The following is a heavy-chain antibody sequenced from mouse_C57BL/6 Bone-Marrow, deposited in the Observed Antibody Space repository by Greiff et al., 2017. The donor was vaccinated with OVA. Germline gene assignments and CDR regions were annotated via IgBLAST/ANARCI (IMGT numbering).Heavy chain of an antibody. CDR3: AKISSYFYWYFDV. CDR1: GFSLTSYG. J-gene: IGHJ1*03. D-gene: IGHD1-1*01. CDR2: IWRGGST. V-gene: IGHV2-5*01. Sequence: QVQLKESGPGLVQPSQSLSITCTVSGFSLTSYGVHWVRQSPGKGLEWLGVIWRGGSTAYNAAFMSRLSITKDNSKSQVFYKMNSLQADDTAIYYCAKISSYFYWYFDVWGTGTTGTVSS.